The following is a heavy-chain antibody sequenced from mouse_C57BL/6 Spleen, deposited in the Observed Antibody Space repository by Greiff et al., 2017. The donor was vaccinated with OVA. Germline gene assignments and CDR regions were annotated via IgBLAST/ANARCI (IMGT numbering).Heavy chain of an antibody. CDR3: ARGKGLLRSAMDY. J-gene: IGHJ4*01. V-gene: IGHV1-54*01. CDR2: INPGSGGT. Sequence: VQLQQSGAELVRPGTSVKVSCKASGYAFTNYLIEWVKQRPGQGLEWIGVINPGSGGTNYNEKFKGKATLTADKSSSTAYMQLSSLTSEDSAVYFCARGKGLLRSAMDYWGQGTSVTVSS. CDR1: GYAFTNYL. D-gene: IGHD2-3*01.